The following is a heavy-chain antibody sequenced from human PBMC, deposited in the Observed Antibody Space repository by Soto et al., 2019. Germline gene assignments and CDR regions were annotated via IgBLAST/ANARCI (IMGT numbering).Heavy chain of an antibody. Sequence: SETLSLTCPVSGGSISSYSWSWIRQPPGKGLDYIGYIHYSGSTNYNPSLKSRVTISLDTSKNQFSLKLSSVTAADTAVYYCARHGLGLDYWGQGTLVTVSS. V-gene: IGHV4-59*08. CDR3: ARHGLGLDY. J-gene: IGHJ4*02. D-gene: IGHD1-26*01. CDR1: GGSISSYS. CDR2: IHYSGST.